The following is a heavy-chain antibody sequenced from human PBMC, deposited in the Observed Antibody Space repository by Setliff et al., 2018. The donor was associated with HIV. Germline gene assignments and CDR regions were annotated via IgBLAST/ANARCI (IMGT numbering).Heavy chain of an antibody. J-gene: IGHJ4*02. Sequence: ASVKVSCKISGYTFTDFWIHWVRQAPGQRLEWMGWINGDNGNTRYSQEFQGRVTITRDTSASTAYMELSSLNSADMAVYYCARGGGDSSQFDHWGQGTLVTVSS. CDR2: INGDNGNT. V-gene: IGHV1-3*03. CDR3: ARGGGDSSQFDH. D-gene: IGHD2-21*01. CDR1: GYTFTDFW.